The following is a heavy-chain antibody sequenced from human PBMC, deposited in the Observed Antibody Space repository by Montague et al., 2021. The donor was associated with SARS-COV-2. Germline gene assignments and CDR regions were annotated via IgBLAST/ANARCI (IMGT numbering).Heavy chain of an antibody. CDR1: GCSITGAF. D-gene: IGHD5-24*01. CDR2: IYYRGST. Sequence: SETLSLTCTGPGCSITGAFWSWIRLHPGKDLEWIGDIYYRGSTNYNPSLETRVTISVDPSKNQFSLKLSSVTAADTAVYYCAREDRWNWFDPWGQGTLVIVSS. CDR3: AREDRWNWFDP. J-gene: IGHJ5*02. V-gene: IGHV4-59*01.